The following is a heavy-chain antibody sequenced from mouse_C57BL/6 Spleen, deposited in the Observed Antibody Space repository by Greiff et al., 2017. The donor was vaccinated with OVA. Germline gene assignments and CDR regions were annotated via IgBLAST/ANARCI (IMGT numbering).Heavy chain of an antibody. Sequence: DVQLQESGGGLVKPGGSLKLSCAASGFTFSSYAMSWVRPTPEKRLEWVATISDGGSYTYYPDNVKGRFTISRDTAKNNLYLQMSHLKSEDTAMYYCARDGLPAYYLDYWGQGTTLTVSS. CDR2: ISDGGSYT. CDR1: GFTFSSYA. D-gene: IGHD3-1*01. CDR3: ARDGLPAYYLDY. J-gene: IGHJ2*01. V-gene: IGHV5-4*01.